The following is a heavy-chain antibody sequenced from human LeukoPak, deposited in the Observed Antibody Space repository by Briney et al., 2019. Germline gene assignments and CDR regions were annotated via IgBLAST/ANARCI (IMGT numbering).Heavy chain of an antibody. Sequence: GASVKVSCKASGYTFTSYDINWVRQAPGQGLEWMGWISAYNGNKNYAQKLQGRVTMTTDTSTSTAYMELRSLRSDDTAVYYCARVGHDYNSYLHYYYYYYMDVWGKGTTVTVSS. CDR1: GYTFTSYD. CDR2: ISAYNGNK. V-gene: IGHV1-18*01. CDR3: ARVGHDYNSYLHYYYYYYMDV. J-gene: IGHJ6*03. D-gene: IGHD4-11*01.